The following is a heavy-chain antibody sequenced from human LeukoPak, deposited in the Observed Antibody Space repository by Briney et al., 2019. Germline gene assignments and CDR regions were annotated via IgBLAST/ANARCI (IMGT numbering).Heavy chain of an antibody. D-gene: IGHD5-12*01. V-gene: IGHV3-21*01. Sequence: GGSLRLSCAASGFTFSSYSMNWVRQAPGKGLEWVSSISSSSSYIYYADSVKGRFTISRDNAKNSLYLQMNSLRAEDTAVYYCARDQPVAYGMDVWGQETTVTVSS. J-gene: IGHJ6*02. CDR2: ISSSSSYI. CDR1: GFTFSSYS. CDR3: ARDQPVAYGMDV.